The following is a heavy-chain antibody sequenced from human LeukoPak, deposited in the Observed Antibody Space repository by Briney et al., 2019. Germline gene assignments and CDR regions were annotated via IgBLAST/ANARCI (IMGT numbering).Heavy chain of an antibody. CDR1: GGTFSSYA. D-gene: IGHD6-13*01. CDR2: IIPIFGTA. J-gene: IGHJ6*03. CDR3: ARVVGLTGYSSTWYSGYYYYMDV. Sequence: SVKVSCKASGGTFSSYAISWVRQAPGQGLEWMGGIIPIFGTANYAQKFQDRATITADKSTSTAYMELSSLRSEDTAVYYCARVVGLTGYSSTWYSGYYYYMDVWGKGTTVTVSS. V-gene: IGHV1-69*06.